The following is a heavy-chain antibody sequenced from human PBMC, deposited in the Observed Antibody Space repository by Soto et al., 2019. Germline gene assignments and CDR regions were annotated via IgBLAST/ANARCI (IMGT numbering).Heavy chain of an antibody. J-gene: IGHJ5*02. V-gene: IGHV4-59*01. CDR3: ARVVSSWYTNSRRNWFDP. CDR2: IYYSGST. CDR1: GGSISHYY. D-gene: IGHD6-13*01. Sequence: PSETLSLTCTVSGGSISHYYWSWIRQPPGKGLEWIGYIYYSGSTNYNPSLKSRVTISVDTSKNQFSLKLSSVTAADTAVYYCARVVSSWYTNSRRNWFDPWGQGTLVTVSS.